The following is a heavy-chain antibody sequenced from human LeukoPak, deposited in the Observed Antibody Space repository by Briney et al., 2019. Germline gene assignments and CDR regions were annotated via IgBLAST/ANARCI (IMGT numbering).Heavy chain of an antibody. CDR2: ISSSSSTI. CDR1: GFTFSSYS. CDR3: ARDLTPATGSFDY. J-gene: IGHJ4*02. Sequence: GGSLKLSCAASGFTFSSYSMNWVRQAPGKGLEWVSYISSSSSTIYYADSVKGRFTISRDNAKNSLYLQMNSLRAEDTAVYYCARDLTPATGSFDYWGQGTLVTVSS. V-gene: IGHV3-48*01. D-gene: IGHD6-13*01.